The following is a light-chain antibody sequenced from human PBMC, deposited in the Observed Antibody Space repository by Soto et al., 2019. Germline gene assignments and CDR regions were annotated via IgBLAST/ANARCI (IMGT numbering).Light chain of an antibody. J-gene: IGKJ4*01. V-gene: IGKV3-11*01. CDR3: QQGRYSVT. Sequence: EVVLTQSPAILSLSLGERATLSCRSSRRIDNSLAWYQHRPGQAPRLLIYYASDRATGIPPRFSGSGSGTDLTIIISSLEADDFAVYYCQQGRYSVTFGGGTKVEIK. CDR1: RRIDNS. CDR2: YAS.